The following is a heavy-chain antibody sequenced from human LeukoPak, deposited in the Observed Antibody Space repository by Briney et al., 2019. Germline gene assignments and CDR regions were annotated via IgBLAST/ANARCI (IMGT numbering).Heavy chain of an antibody. CDR2: INHSGST. D-gene: IGHD3-16*02. V-gene: IGHV4-34*01. CDR3: ARSNYVWGSYRPRQSDAFDI. J-gene: IGHJ3*02. CDR1: GGSISSYY. Sequence: SEALSLTCTVSGGSISSYYWSWIRQPPGKGLEWIGEINHSGSTNYNPSLKSRVTMSVDTSKNQFSLKLSSVTAADTAVYYCARSNYVWGSYRPRQSDAFDIWGQGTMVTVSS.